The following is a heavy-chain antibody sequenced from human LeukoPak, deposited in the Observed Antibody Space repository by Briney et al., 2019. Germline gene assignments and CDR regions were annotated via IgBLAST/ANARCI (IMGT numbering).Heavy chain of an antibody. CDR2: IYGGGNV. V-gene: IGHV3-53*01. CDR1: GFTVSSNY. D-gene: IGHD3/OR15-3a*01. J-gene: IGHJ4*02. Sequence: GGSLRLSGAASGFTVSSNYMNWVRQAPGKGLEWVSVIYGGGNVYYADSVKGRFTISRDNSKNTLYLQMNSLTAEDTAVYYCARDDGFSCYSYWGQGTLVTVSS. CDR3: ARDDGFSCYSY.